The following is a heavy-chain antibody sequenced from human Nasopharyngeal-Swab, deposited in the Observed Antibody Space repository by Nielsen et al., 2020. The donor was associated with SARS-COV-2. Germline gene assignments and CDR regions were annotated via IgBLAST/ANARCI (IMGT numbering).Heavy chain of an antibody. V-gene: IGHV3-30-3*01. J-gene: IGHJ4*02. Sequence: GGSLRLSCAASGFTFSSYTMHWVCQAPGKGLEWVAVISYDGSNKYYADSVKGRFTISRDISKNTLYLQMNSLRAEDTAVFYCASTPLDSSGYYYAFHYWGRGTLVTVSS. CDR1: GFTFSSYT. CDR3: ASTPLDSSGYYYAFHY. CDR2: ISYDGSNK. D-gene: IGHD3-22*01.